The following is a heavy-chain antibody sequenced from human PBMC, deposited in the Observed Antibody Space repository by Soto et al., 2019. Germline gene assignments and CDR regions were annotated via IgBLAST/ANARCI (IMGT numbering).Heavy chain of an antibody. J-gene: IGHJ4*02. V-gene: IGHV4-59*01. D-gene: IGHD1-26*01. CDR1: GGSITAYH. CDR3: ASYIEGGGGRGY. CDR2: THGSGIT. Sequence: QVQLQESGPGLVKPSETLSLTCTVSGGSITAYHWSWIRQPPGKGLEWIGYTHGSGITNYNPSLQSRVTISVDTSKNHFSLKLSSVTASDTAVYYCASYIEGGGGRGYWGQGHLLTVSS.